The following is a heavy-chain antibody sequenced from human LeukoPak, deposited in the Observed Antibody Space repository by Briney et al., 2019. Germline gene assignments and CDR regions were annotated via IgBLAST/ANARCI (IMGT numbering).Heavy chain of an antibody. J-gene: IGHJ1*01. V-gene: IGHV4-34*01. Sequence: SETLSPTCGVFGVSINDYYWSWLRQSPGKGLEWIGEISHTEGTSYNPSLESRVTMSVGTSENQLSLKLIFVTAADTAVYYCARIRCGHSGSVCYNHWGRGTLVTVSS. CDR2: ISHTEGT. CDR3: ARIRCGHSGSVCYNH. CDR1: GVSINDYY. D-gene: IGHD3-9*01.